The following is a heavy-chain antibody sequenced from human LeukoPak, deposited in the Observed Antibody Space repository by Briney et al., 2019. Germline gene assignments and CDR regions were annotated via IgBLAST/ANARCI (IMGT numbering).Heavy chain of an antibody. V-gene: IGHV3-23*01. CDR2: ISGSGGST. CDR3: ARVYSSSGWYYFDY. D-gene: IGHD6-19*01. J-gene: IGHJ4*02. CDR1: GFTFSSYA. Sequence: PGGSLRLSCAASGFTFSSYAMSWVRQAPGKGLEWVSAISGSGGSTYYADSVKGRFTISRDNAKNSLYLQMNSLRAEDTAVYYCARVYSSSGWYYFDYWGQGTLVTVSS.